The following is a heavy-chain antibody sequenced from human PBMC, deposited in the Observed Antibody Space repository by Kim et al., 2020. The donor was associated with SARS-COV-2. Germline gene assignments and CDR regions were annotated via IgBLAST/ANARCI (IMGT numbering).Heavy chain of an antibody. D-gene: IGHD2-15*01. J-gene: IGHJ6*02. CDR2: IYYSGTT. Sequence: SETLSLTCTVSGGYISGSNYYWNWIRQSPGKGLEWLGNIYYSGTTYYNPSLKSRVTISVDTSKNHFSLRLNSVTAADSAVYYCARKLDSSGGSGNYHGVGVWGQGTTVTVSS. V-gene: IGHV4-39*02. CDR3: ARKLDSSGGSGNYHGVGV. CDR1: GGYISGSNYY.